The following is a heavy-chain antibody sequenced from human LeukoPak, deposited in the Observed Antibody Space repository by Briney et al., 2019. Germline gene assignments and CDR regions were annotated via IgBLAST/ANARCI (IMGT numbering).Heavy chain of an antibody. D-gene: IGHD5-24*01. CDR3: TRLRSTSPGDY. CDR1: GFTFSGSA. V-gene: IGHV3-73*01. Sequence: PGGSLRLSCAASGFTFSGSAMHSVCQASGKGLEWVGRIRSKANIYATAYAASVKGRFTISRDDSKSTAYLQMNSLKTGDTAVYYCTRLRSTSPGDYWGQGTLVAVSS. J-gene: IGHJ4*02. CDR2: IRSKANIYAT.